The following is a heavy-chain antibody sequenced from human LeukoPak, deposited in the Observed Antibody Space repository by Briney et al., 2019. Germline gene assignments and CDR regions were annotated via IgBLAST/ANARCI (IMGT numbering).Heavy chain of an antibody. D-gene: IGHD7-27*01. J-gene: IGHJ4*02. CDR2: IKIDGSEK. CDR3: AREGTLRAHWDPFDY. CDR1: GCTCSSYW. Sequence: GDSLRRSCVGSGCTCSSYWMSWVRQAPGKGLEWVAIIKIDGSEKYYVDSVKGRFTISRDNARNSLYLQMNSLRGEDTAVYYCAREGTLRAHWDPFDYWGQGTLVTVSS. V-gene: IGHV3-7*01.